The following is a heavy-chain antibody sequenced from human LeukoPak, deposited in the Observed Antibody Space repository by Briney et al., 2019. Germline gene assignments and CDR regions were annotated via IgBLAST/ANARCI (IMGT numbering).Heavy chain of an antibody. D-gene: IGHD2-15*01. CDR1: ETIISNYW. CDR2: IYPGDSDT. V-gene: IGHV5-51*07. CDR3: ASSVAVLGAPYYFDL. Sequence: GASLKTSRTSCETIISNYWICVVHPLPQKGLELMWIIYPGDSDTKYRPSFQGQVTISADKSISTAYLQWSSLKASDTAMYYCASSVAVLGAPYYFDLWGQGTLVTVSS. J-gene: IGHJ4*02.